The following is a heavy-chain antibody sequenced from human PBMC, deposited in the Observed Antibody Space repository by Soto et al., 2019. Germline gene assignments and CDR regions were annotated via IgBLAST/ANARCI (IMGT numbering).Heavy chain of an antibody. Sequence: QVHLQQSGPGLVKPSETLSLTCTVSGGSMTSYYWTWIRQPAGKGLEWIGRVYSSGGTHYNPSLKSRVIISLDTSKNQFSLRLSSVTEADTAVYFCARGQRFSDWFDPWGQGTLVNVSS. CDR2: VYSSGGT. CDR1: GGSMTSYY. CDR3: ARGQRFSDWFDP. D-gene: IGHD3-3*01. J-gene: IGHJ5*02. V-gene: IGHV4-4*07.